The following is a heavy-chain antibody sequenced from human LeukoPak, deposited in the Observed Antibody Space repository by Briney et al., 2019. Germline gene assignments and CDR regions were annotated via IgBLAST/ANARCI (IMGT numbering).Heavy chain of an antibody. CDR2: IRSKAYGGTT. D-gene: IGHD6-13*01. Sequence: GGSLRLSCAASGFTFSTFAMSWFRQAPGKGLEWVGFIRSKAYGGTTEYAASVKGRFTISRDDSKSIAYLQMNSLKTEDTAVYYCTRVVGIAAAGLNWFDPWGQGTLVTVSS. J-gene: IGHJ5*02. CDR3: TRVVGIAAAGLNWFDP. V-gene: IGHV3-49*03. CDR1: GFTFSTFA.